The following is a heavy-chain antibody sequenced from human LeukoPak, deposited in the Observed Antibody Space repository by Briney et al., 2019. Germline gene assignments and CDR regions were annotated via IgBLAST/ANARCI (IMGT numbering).Heavy chain of an antibody. Sequence: ASVKVSCKASGYTFTGYYMHWVRQAPGQGLEWMGRINPSGGSTSYAQKFQGRVTMTRDMSTSTVYMELSSLRSEDTAVYYCARVGAYCGGDCYSGFDYWGQGTLVTVSS. CDR1: GYTFTGYY. J-gene: IGHJ4*02. V-gene: IGHV1-46*01. D-gene: IGHD2-21*02. CDR2: INPSGGST. CDR3: ARVGAYCGGDCYSGFDY.